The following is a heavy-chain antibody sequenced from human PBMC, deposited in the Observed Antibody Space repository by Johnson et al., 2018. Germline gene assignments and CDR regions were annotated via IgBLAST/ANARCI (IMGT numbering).Heavy chain of an antibody. V-gene: IGHV3-20*04. J-gene: IGHJ6*03. Sequence: VQLVESGGGVVRPGGSLRLSCAASGFTFDDYGMSWVRQAPRKGLEWVSGINWNSGSIAYADSVKGRFTISRDNAKNSLYLQMNSLRTEDTALYYCAKDHGADYYYHYMDVWGKGTTVTVSS. CDR1: GFTFDDYG. D-gene: IGHD4-17*01. CDR2: INWNSGSI. CDR3: AKDHGADYYYHYMDV.